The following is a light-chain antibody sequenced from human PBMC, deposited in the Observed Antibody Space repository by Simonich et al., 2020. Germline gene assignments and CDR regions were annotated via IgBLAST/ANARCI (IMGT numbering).Light chain of an antibody. CDR3: SSYTSSSTLV. Sequence: QSALTQPASLSGSPGQSITISCTGTSSDVGGYNYVSLYQQHPGKAPKLLLYDVSKRPSGVSNRFSGSKSGNTASRTISGLQAEDEADYYCSSYTSSSTLVFGGGTKLTVL. V-gene: IGLV2-14*01. CDR2: DVS. J-gene: IGLJ2*01. CDR1: SSDVGGYNY.